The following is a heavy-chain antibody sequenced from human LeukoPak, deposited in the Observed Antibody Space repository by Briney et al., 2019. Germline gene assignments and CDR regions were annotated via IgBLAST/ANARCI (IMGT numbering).Heavy chain of an antibody. J-gene: IGHJ4*02. CDR2: INPNSGGT. Sequence: ASVKVSCKASGYTFTGYYMHWVRQAPGQGLEWMGWINPNSGGTNYAQKFQGRVTMTRDTSTSTVYMELSSLRSEDTAVYYCARESYYDRRLDYWGQGTLVTVSS. CDR3: ARESYYDRRLDY. CDR1: GYTFTGYY. D-gene: IGHD3-22*01. V-gene: IGHV1-2*02.